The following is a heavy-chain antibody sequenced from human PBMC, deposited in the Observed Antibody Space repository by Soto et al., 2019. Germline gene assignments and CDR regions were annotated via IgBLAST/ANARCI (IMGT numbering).Heavy chain of an antibody. CDR3: TRDGVGATTFFGFLDY. CDR1: ASIFKGHG. D-gene: IGHD1-26*01. V-gene: IGHV3-33*08. CDR2: IRYDGSDE. J-gene: IGHJ4*02. Sequence: QVHLVESGGGVVQPGGSLRLSCAASASIFKGHGMHWVRQAPGKGLEWVAIIRYDGSDEHYGDSVKGRFTISRDNSKNMLYLQMNSLRAEDTAVYYCTRDGVGATTFFGFLDYWGQGTLVTVFS.